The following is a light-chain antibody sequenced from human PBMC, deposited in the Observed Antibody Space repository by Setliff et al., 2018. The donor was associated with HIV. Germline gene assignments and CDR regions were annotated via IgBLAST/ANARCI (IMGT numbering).Light chain of an antibody. J-gene: IGLJ2*01. CDR1: SSNIGSNT. CDR3: AAWDGSLNGVV. CDR2: TNN. V-gene: IGLV1-44*01. Sequence: QSVLTQPPSASGTPGQRVTISCSGSSSNIGSNTVSWYQQLPGTAPKLLIYTNNHRPSGVPDRFSGSKSFTSASLAISGLQSEDEADYYCAAWDGSLNGVVFGGGTQRTVL.